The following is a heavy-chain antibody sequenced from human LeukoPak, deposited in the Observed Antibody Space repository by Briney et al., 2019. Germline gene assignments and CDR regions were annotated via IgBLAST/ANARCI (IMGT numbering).Heavy chain of an antibody. J-gene: IGHJ4*02. Sequence: GGSLSLSCAASGFTFSSYGMHWVRQAPGKGLEWVAFIWYDGSNKYYADSVKDRFTISRDNSKNTLYLQMNSLRAEDTAVYYCAKDRGPPVLGYWGQGTLVTVSS. CDR1: GFTFSSYG. D-gene: IGHD3-16*01. CDR3: AKDRGPPVLGY. CDR2: IWYDGSNK. V-gene: IGHV3-30*02.